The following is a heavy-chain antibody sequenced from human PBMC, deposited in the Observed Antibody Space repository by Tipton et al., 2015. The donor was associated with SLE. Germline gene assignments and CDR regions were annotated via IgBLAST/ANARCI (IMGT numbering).Heavy chain of an antibody. CDR3: ARMIVLTRQPDAFDV. V-gene: IGHV4-31*03. CDR2: IHYGGNT. J-gene: IGHJ3*01. D-gene: IGHD3-22*01. Sequence: TLSLTCTVSGGSISSAGNYWSWIRQLPGKGLEWIGYIHYGGNTYYNPSLQSRVTISVDTSRNQFSLNLRSVTAADTAFYYCARMIVLTRQPDAFDVWGQATMVTVSS. CDR1: GGSISSAGNY.